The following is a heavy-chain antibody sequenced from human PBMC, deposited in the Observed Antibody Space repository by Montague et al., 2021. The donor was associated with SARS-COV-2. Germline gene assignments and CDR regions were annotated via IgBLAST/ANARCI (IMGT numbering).Heavy chain of an antibody. Sequence: SETLSLTCTVSGDSINSGNYYWGWIRQPAGKGLEWIGRISSSGSPNSSPSLRGRVTISVDTSKNQFSLRLTSLTAADTAVYYCASSRLYNLNNCMGGFDVWGQGAMVTVSS. J-gene: IGHJ3*01. D-gene: IGHD1-14*01. CDR3: ASSRLYNLNNCMGGFDV. V-gene: IGHV4-39*01. CDR2: ISSSGSP. CDR1: GDSINSGNYY.